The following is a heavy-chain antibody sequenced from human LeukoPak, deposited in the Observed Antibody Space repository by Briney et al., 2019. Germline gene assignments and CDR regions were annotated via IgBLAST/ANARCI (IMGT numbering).Heavy chain of an antibody. V-gene: IGHV3-23*01. D-gene: IGHD3-3*01. CDR1: GFTFSNYA. CDR2: ISGSGGST. CDR3: AKGTHYDFWSGYFYGMDV. J-gene: IGHJ6*02. Sequence: GGSLRLSCAASGFTFSNYAMSWVRQAPGKGLEWVSAISGSGGSTYYADSVKGRFTISRDNSKNTLYLQMNSLRAEDTAVYYCAKGTHYDFWSGYFYGMDVWGQGTTVTVSS.